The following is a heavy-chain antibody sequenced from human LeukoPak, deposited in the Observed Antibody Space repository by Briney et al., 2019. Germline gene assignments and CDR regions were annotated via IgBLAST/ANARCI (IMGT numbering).Heavy chain of an antibody. CDR2: ISGSGGST. D-gene: IGHD3-10*01. Sequence: GGSLRLSCAASGFTFSSYAMSWVRQAPGKGLEWVSAISGSGGSTYYADSVKGRFTISRDNAKNSLYLQMNSLRAEDTAVYYCARYYYGSGEPHFFDYWGQGTLVTVSS. CDR3: ARYYYGSGEPHFFDY. CDR1: GFTFSSYA. V-gene: IGHV3-23*01. J-gene: IGHJ4*02.